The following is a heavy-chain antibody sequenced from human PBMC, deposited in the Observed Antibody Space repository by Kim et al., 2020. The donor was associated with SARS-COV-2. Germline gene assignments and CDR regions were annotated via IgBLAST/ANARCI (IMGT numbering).Heavy chain of an antibody. V-gene: IGHV4-34*01. J-gene: IGHJ4*02. CDR1: GGSFSGYY. CDR3: ARALRNFDY. D-gene: IGHD3-16*01. CDR2: INHSGST. Sequence: SETLSLTCAVYGGSFSGYYWSWIRQPPGKGLEWIGEINHSGSTNYNPSLKSRVTISVDTSKNQFSLKLSSVTAADTAVYYCARALRNFDYWCQGTLVTVS.